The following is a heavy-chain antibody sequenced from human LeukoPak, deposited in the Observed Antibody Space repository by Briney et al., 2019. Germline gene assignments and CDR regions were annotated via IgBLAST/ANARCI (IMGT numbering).Heavy chain of an antibody. CDR1: GGSISSCGSR. J-gene: IGHJ4*02. V-gene: IGHV4-31*03. D-gene: IGHD7-27*01. CDR2: IYYSGST. CDR3: ARDWGTYFDY. Sequence: SQTLSLTCNVSGGSISSCGSRWSWIRQHPGKGLEWIGYIYYSGSTYYNPSLESRLTMSVDTSKNQFSLHLTSVTAADTAVYYCARDWGTYFDYWGQGTLVTVSS.